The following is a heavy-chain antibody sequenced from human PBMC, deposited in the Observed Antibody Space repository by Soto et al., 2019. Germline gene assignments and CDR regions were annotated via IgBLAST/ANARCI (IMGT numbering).Heavy chain of an antibody. V-gene: IGHV3-49*04. CDR3: TRTRPPGGIVVVPAAIHPLDDILTGYYVDY. J-gene: IGHJ4*02. D-gene: IGHD2-2*02. CDR1: GFTFGDYA. CDR2: IRCKAYGGTT. Sequence: PGGSLRLSCTASGFTFGDYAMSWVRQAPGKGLEWVGFIRCKAYGGTTEYAASVKGRFTISRDDSKSIAYLQMNSLKTEDTAVYYCTRTRPPGGIVVVPAAIHPLDDILTGYYVDYWGQGTLVTVSS.